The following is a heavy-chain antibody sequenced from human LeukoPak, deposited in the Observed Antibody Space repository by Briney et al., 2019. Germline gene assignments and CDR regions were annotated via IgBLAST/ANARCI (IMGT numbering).Heavy chain of an antibody. CDR3: ARDSVAPSIAAPFDP. D-gene: IGHD6-6*01. Sequence: ASVKVSCKASGYTFTSDGISWVRQAPGQGLEWMGWISAYNGNTNYAQKLQGRVTMTTDTSTSTPYMELRSLRSDDTAVYYCARDSVAPSIAAPFDPWGQGTLVTVSS. J-gene: IGHJ5*02. CDR2: ISAYNGNT. CDR1: GYTFTSDG. V-gene: IGHV1-18*01.